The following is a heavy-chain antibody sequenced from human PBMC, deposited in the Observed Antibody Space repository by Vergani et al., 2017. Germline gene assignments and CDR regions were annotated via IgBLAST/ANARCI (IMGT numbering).Heavy chain of an antibody. CDR2: IKSDGSIT. CDR3: ARARCIETCYMSNWLDS. J-gene: IGHJ5*01. D-gene: IGHD3-9*01. V-gene: IGHV3-74*03. Sequence: EVQLVESGGGLVKPGGSVRLSCAASGFSFNSYWMHWVRQVPGKGLLWVSRIKSDGSITAYADSVKGRFTISRDNAQNTLYLQMNSLRVEDTGVYYCARARCIETCYMSNWLDSWGQGTLVTVSS. CDR1: GFSFNSYW.